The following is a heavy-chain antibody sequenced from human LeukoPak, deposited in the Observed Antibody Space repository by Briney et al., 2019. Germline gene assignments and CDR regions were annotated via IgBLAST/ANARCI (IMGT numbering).Heavy chain of an antibody. J-gene: IGHJ5*02. V-gene: IGHV4-59*01. D-gene: IGHD2/OR15-2a*01. Sequence: RSETLSLTCSVTGGSMKNSFWSWIRQPPGKGLEWIGYVSDTGITNSNPSLKSRVTFSIDPSKDQFYLKLKSVTAADTALYFCARNRFQLSGAYWRDPWGRGTLVTVSS. CDR1: GGSMKNSF. CDR2: VSDTGIT. CDR3: ARNRFQLSGAYWRDP.